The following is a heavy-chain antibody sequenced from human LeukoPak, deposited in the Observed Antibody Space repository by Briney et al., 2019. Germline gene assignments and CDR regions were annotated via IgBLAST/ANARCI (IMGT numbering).Heavy chain of an antibody. Sequence: SETLSLTCAVSGGSISSGGYSWSWIRQPPGKGLEWIGYIYHSGSTYYNPSLKSRVTISVDRSKNQFSLKLSSVTAADTAVHYCARGGVEYYGSGSYYWAFDIWGQGTMVTVSS. CDR1: GGSISSGGYS. J-gene: IGHJ3*02. CDR3: ARGGVEYYGSGSYYWAFDI. CDR2: IYHSGST. D-gene: IGHD3-10*01. V-gene: IGHV4-30-2*01.